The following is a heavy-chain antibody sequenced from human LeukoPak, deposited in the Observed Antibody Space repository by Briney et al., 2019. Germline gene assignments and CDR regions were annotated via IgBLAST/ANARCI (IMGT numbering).Heavy chain of an antibody. Sequence: SETLSLTCAVYGGSFSGYYWSWIRQPPGKGLEWIEEINHSGSTNYNPSLKSRVTISVDTSKNQFSLKLSSVTAADTAVYYCARKPSYYGLDVWGQGITVTVSS. J-gene: IGHJ6*02. CDR3: ARKPSYYGLDV. CDR2: INHSGST. CDR1: GGSFSGYY. V-gene: IGHV4-34*01.